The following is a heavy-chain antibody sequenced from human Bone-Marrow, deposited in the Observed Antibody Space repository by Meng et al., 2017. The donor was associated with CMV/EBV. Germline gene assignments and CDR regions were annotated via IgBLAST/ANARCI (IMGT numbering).Heavy chain of an antibody. CDR2: IIPILGIA. Sequence: SVKVSCKASGGTFSSYAISWVRQAPGQGLEWMGGIIPILGIANYAQKFQGRVTITADKSTSTAYMELSSLRSEDTAVYYCAREGGRGYSYGRGWDYCGQGTLVTVSS. CDR1: GGTFSSYA. V-gene: IGHV1-69*10. J-gene: IGHJ4*02. D-gene: IGHD5-18*01. CDR3: AREGGRGYSYGRGWDY.